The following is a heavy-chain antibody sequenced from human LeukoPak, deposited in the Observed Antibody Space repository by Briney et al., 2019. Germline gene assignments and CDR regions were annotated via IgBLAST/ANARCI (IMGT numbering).Heavy chain of an antibody. J-gene: IGHJ4*02. D-gene: IGHD3-22*01. CDR3: ARDVEMYYDSSAFGDY. Sequence: GASVKVSCKASGYTFTSYGISWVRQAPGQGLEWMGWIRPYNGNTNYAQKLQGRVTITTDTSTTTAYMEVRSLRSDDTAIYYCARDVEMYYDSSAFGDYWGQGALVTVSS. V-gene: IGHV1-18*01. CDR1: GYTFTSYG. CDR2: IRPYNGNT.